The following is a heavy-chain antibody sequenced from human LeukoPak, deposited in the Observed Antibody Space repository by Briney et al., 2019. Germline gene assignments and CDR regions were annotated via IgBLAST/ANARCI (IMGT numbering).Heavy chain of an antibody. Sequence: SETLSLTCAVYGGSLTDYYWAWIRQPPGKGLEWIGEINHSGSTNYSPSLKSRVTISLDTSKNQFFLKLSSVTAADTAVYYCAREDWYFDLWGRSTLVTVSS. CDR3: AREDWYFDL. CDR2: INHSGST. CDR1: GGSLTDYY. J-gene: IGHJ2*01. V-gene: IGHV4-34*01.